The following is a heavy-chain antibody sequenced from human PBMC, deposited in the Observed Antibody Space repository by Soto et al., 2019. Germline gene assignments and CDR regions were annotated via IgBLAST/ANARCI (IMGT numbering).Heavy chain of an antibody. Sequence: PSETLSLTCTVSGGSISSGGYYWSWIRQHPGKGLEWIGYIYYSGSTYYNPSLKSRVTISVDTSKNRFSLKLSSVTAADTAVYYCARILGGYSYGTFDYWGQGTLVTVSS. D-gene: IGHD5-18*01. V-gene: IGHV4-31*03. CDR1: GGSISSGGYY. CDR3: ARILGGYSYGTFDY. J-gene: IGHJ4*02. CDR2: IYYSGST.